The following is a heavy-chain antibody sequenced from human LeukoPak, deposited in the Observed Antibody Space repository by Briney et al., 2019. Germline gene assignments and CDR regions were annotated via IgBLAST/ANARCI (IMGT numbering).Heavy chain of an antibody. V-gene: IGHV3-21*01. CDR3: ARDWSGDDY. J-gene: IGHJ4*02. D-gene: IGHD3-3*01. Sequence: GGSLRLSCAASGFTFSTYSMSWVRQAPGKGPEWVSSISSSSTYIYYVDSVKGRFTISRDDAKNSLYLQMNSLRADDTAVYYCARDWSGDDYWGQGTLVTVSS. CDR1: GFTFSTYS. CDR2: ISSSSTYI.